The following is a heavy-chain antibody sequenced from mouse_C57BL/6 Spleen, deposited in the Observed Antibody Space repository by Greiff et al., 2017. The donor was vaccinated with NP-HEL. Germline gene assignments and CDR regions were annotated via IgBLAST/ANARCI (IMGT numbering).Heavy chain of an antibody. CDR3: ARNYDYAWFAY. V-gene: IGHV1-81*01. J-gene: IGHJ3*01. CDR2: IYPRSGNT. D-gene: IGHD2-4*01. Sequence: QVQLKQSGAELARPGASVKLSCKASGYTFTSYGISWVKQRTGQGLEWIGEIYPRSGNTYYNEKFKGKATLTADKSSSTAYMDLRSLTSEDSAVYFCARNYDYAWFAYWGQGTLVTVSA. CDR1: GYTFTSYG.